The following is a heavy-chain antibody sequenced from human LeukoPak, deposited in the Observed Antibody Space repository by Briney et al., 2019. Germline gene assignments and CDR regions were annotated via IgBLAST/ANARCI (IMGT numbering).Heavy chain of an antibody. Sequence: GGSLRLSCAASGFTFSSYSMNWVRQAPGKGLEWVSSISSSSSYIYYADSVKGRFTISRDNAKNSLYLQMNSLRAEDTAVYYYARDIAVYYDSSGYFFGGQGTLVTVSS. J-gene: IGHJ4*02. CDR1: GFTFSSYS. D-gene: IGHD3-22*01. V-gene: IGHV3-21*01. CDR2: ISSSSSYI. CDR3: ARDIAVYYDSSGYFF.